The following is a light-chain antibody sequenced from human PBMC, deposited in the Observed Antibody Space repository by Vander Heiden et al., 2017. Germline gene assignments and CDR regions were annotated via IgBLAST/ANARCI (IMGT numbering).Light chain of an antibody. CDR3: AALDSRQSGPV. CDR2: RNK. CDR1: SSNIGRNV. V-gene: IGLV1-47*01. Sequence: QSVLTQPPSASGTPGQRATIPCSGSSSNIGRNVKCWHQRHRGTAPKLLIYRNKRRASGVAARFAGSTCGTSTTLAIRGVRSEDEADYYCAALDSRQSGPVFGGGTKLTVL. J-gene: IGLJ2*01.